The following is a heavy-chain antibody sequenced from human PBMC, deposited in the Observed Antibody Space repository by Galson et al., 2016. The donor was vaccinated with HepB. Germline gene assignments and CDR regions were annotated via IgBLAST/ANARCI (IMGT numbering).Heavy chain of an antibody. V-gene: IGHV3-53*01. CDR1: GFAISNNH. J-gene: IGHJ4*02. CDR3: AAAAAANDIDD. CDR2: IYFDGRT. D-gene: IGHD6-13*01. Sequence: LRLSCAASGFAISNNHMSWVRQAPGKGLDWVSIIYFDGRTFHADSVKGRFTISRDISKNTVYLQMSSLIAEDTAVYYCAAAAAANDIDDCGQGTQVTVSS.